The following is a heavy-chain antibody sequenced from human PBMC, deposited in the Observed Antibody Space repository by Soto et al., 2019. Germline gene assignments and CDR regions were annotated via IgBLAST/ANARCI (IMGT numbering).Heavy chain of an antibody. D-gene: IGHD3-10*01. J-gene: IGHJ6*02. V-gene: IGHV4-59*01. CDR1: GGSISSYY. CDR2: IYYSGST. Sequence: PSETLSLPSPVPGGSISSYYWSWIRQPPGKGLEWIGYIYYSGSTNYNPSLKSRVTTSVDTSKNQFSLKLSSVTAADTAVYYCSGSGSYSRKDPAYGMDVWGQGTTVTVSS. CDR3: SGSGSYSRKDPAYGMDV.